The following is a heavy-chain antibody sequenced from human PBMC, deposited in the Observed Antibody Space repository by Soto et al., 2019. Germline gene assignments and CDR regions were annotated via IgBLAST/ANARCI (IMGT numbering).Heavy chain of an antibody. CDR1: GFTFSGHA. Sequence: QVQVVESGGGVVQPGRSLRLSCTVSGFTFSGHAMHWVRQAPGKGLEWVAQIWYDGSNKYYADSVKGRFTISRDNSKNILYVQMDSLRVDDTGVYYCARDGQSLAPYALDVWGQGTSVTVSS. CDR2: IWYDGSNK. J-gene: IGHJ6*02. CDR3: ARDGQSLAPYALDV. D-gene: IGHD6-19*01. V-gene: IGHV3-33*01.